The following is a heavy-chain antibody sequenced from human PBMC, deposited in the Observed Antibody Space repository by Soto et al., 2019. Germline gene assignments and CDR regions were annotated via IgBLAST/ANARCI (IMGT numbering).Heavy chain of an antibody. D-gene: IGHD5-12*01. CDR1: GYTFTSYD. V-gene: IGHV1-8*01. J-gene: IGHJ6*02. CDR2: MNPNSGNT. CDR3: ARAQVATIQLYYYGMDV. Sequence: VASVKVSCKASGYTFTSYDINWVRQATGQGLEWMGWMNPNSGNTGYAQKFQGRVTMTRNTSISAAYMELSSLRSEDTAVYYCARAQVATIQLYYYGMDVWGQGTTVTVSS.